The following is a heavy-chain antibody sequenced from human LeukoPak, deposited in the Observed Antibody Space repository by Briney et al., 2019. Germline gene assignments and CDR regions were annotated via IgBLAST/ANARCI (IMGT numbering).Heavy chain of an antibody. CDR1: GGSFSGYY. J-gene: IGHJ6*03. Sequence: PSETLSLTCAVYGGSFSGYYWSWIRQPPGKGLEWIGEINHSGSTNYNPSLKSRVIMSVDTSKNQFSLKLSSVTAADTAVYYCARGVGAIFYYYMDVWGKGTTATVS. CDR2: INHSGST. V-gene: IGHV4-34*01. D-gene: IGHD1-26*01. CDR3: ARGVGAIFYYYMDV.